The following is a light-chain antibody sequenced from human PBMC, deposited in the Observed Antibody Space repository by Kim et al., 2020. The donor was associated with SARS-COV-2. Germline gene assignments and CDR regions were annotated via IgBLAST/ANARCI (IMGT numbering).Light chain of an antibody. J-gene: IGLJ1*01. V-gene: IGLV2-11*01. CDR3: CSYAGSPPYV. Sequence: SELTQPRSVSGSPGQSVTISCTGTSSDVGLYNYVSWYQQHPGKAPKLMIYDVTERPSGVPDRFSASKSGNTASLTISGLQAEDEADYYCCSYAGSPPYVFGTGTKVTVL. CDR2: DVT. CDR1: SSDVGLYNY.